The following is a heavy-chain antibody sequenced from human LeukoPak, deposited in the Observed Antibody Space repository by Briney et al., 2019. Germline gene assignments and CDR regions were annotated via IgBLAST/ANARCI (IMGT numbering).Heavy chain of an antibody. CDR3: AREIWGIGYFDL. Sequence: ASVKVSCKASGYTFTGYYMHWVRQAPGQGLEWMGWINPNSGGTNYAQKFQGRVTMTRDTSISTAYMELRSLRSDDTAVYYCAREIWGIGYFDLWGRGTLVTVSS. J-gene: IGHJ2*01. CDR1: GYTFTGYY. V-gene: IGHV1-2*02. D-gene: IGHD7-27*01. CDR2: INPNSGGT.